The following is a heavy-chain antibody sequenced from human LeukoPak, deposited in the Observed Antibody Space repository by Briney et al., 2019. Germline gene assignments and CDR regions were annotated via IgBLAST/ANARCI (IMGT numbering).Heavy chain of an antibody. CDR2: ISYDGSNI. CDR3: ARDLVTAMDY. CDR1: GFTFSSYA. V-gene: IGHV3-30-3*01. J-gene: IGHJ4*02. Sequence: PGGSLRLSCAASGFTFSSYATHWVRQAPGKGLEWVAVISYDGSNIYYPDSVKGRFTISRDNSKNTLYLQMNSLRAEDTAVYYCARDLVTAMDYWGQGTLVTVSS. D-gene: IGHD2-21*02.